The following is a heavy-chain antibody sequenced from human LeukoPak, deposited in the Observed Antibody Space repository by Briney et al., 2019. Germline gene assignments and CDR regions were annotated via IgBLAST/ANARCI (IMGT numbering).Heavy chain of an antibody. CDR1: GGSFSGYY. J-gene: IGHJ4*02. V-gene: IGHV4-34*01. CDR2: INHSGST. CDR3: ARGHGLSGYSYRH. D-gene: IGHD5-18*01. Sequence: SETLSLTCAVYGGSFSGYYWSWIRQPPGKGLEWIGEINHSGSTNYNPSLKSRVTISVDTSKNQFSLKLSSVTAADTAVYYCARGHGLSGYSYRHWGQGTLVTVSS.